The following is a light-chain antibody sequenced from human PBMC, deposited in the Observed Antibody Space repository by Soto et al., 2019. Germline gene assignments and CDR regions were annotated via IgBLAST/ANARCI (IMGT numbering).Light chain of an antibody. V-gene: IGKV1-5*01. CDR2: DAS. CDR1: RTINTW. CDR3: QQYDGH. J-gene: IGKJ1*01. Sequence: DIQMTQSPSTLSASVGDRITITCRARRTINTWLAWYQQKPGKAPKLLIYDASTLESGVPSRFSGSGSGTEFTLTISSLQPDDFATYYCQQYDGHFGHGTNVEF.